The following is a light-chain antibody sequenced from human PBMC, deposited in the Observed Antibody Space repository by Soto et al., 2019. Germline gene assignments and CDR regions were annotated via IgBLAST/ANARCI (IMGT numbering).Light chain of an antibody. V-gene: IGLV1-40*01. Sequence: QAVVTQPPSVSGAPGQRVTISCTGSSSNIGAGYDVHWYQQLPGTAPKLLIYGNSNRPSGVPDRFSGSKSGTSASLAITGLXXXXXXXYYCQSYDSSLSGYVFGTGTKL. J-gene: IGLJ1*01. CDR1: SSNIGAGYD. CDR3: QSYDSSLSGYV. CDR2: GNS.